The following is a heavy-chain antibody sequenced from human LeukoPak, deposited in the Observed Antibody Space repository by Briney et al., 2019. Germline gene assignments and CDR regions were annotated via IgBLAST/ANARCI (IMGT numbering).Heavy chain of an antibody. CDR1: GFTFSSYG. CDR2: IWYDGSNK. CDR3: ARSSEDPHILTGLGYFDY. D-gene: IGHD3-9*01. Sequence: PGRSLRLSCAASGFTFSSYGMHWVRQAPGKGLEWVAVIWYDGSNKYYADSVKGRFTISRDNSKNTLYLQMNSLRAEDTAVYYCARSSEDPHILTGLGYFDYWGQGTLVTVSS. V-gene: IGHV3-33*01. J-gene: IGHJ4*02.